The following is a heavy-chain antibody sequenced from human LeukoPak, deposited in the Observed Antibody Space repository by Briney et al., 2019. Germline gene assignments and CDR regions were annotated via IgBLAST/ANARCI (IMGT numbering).Heavy chain of an antibody. V-gene: IGHV4-39*01. Sequence: PSETLSLTCTVSGGSISSSSYYWGWIRQPPGTGLEWIGSIYYSGSTYYNPSLKSRVTISVDTSKNQFSLKLSSVTAADTAVYHCARVDYEVDYWGQGTLVTVSS. CDR3: ARVDYEVDY. CDR2: IYYSGST. J-gene: IGHJ4*02. CDR1: GGSISSSSYY. D-gene: IGHD4-17*01.